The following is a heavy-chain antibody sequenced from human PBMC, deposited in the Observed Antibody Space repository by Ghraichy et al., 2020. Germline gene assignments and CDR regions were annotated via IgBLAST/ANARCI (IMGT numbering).Heavy chain of an antibody. V-gene: IGHV3-66*01. CDR1: GLSVSGNY. CDR3: ARDRMYDASGYYFYDYGMDV. J-gene: IGHJ6*02. Sequence: GGSLRLSCAASGLSVSGNYMSWVRQAPGKGLEWVSLTYSDGNTDSADSVKGRVTTSRDSSKNTVYLQMSSLRAEDTAVYYCARDRMYDASGYYFYDYGMDVWGQGTTVTVSS. CDR2: TYSDGNT. D-gene: IGHD3-22*01.